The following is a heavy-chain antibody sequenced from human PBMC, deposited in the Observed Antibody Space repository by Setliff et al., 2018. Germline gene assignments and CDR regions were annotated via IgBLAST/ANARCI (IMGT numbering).Heavy chain of an antibody. Sequence: SETLSLTCAVSGVSVNSLTWWSWVRQSPGKGLEWIGHIYHDGNTKSYPSVXXXXXLXXXXXXXXXXXXXXXXXXXTSVTAADTAVYYCARGGGGYHAASWGQGILVTVSS. J-gene: IGHJ5*02. CDR1: GVSVNSLTW. CDR3: TAVYYCARGGGGYHAAS. CDR2: IYHDGNT. V-gene: IGHV4-4*02. D-gene: IGHD3-10*01.